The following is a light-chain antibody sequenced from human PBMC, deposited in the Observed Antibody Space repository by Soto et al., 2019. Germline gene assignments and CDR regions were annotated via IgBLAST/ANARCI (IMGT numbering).Light chain of an antibody. V-gene: IGKV1-27*01. CDR2: AAS. CDR1: QDISSY. J-gene: IGKJ1*01. Sequence: DIHMTQSTSSLSASVGYRVTITCRASQDISSYLAWYQQKQGKVPKLLIYAASNLQSGVPSRFSGSGYGTDFNLTISSLQPEDFATYYCQKYDRAPPTFAQGTKVDIK. CDR3: QKYDRAPPT.